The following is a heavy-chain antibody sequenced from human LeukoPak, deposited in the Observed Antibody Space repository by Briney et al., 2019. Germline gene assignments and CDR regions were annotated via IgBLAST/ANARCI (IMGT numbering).Heavy chain of an antibody. CDR2: ISYDGSNK. CDR3: ARDPLRYSYGSDY. Sequence: GRSLRLSCAASGFAFSSYAMHWVRQAPGKGLEWVAVISYDGSNKYYADSVKGRFTISRDNSKNSLYLQMNSLRAEDTAVYYCARDPLRYSYGSDYWGQGTLVTVSS. CDR1: GFAFSSYA. D-gene: IGHD5-18*01. J-gene: IGHJ4*02. V-gene: IGHV3-30-3*01.